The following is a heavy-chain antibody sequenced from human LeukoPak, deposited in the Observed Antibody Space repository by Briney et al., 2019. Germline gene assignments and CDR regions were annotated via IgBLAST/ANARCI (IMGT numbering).Heavy chain of an antibody. Sequence: GGSLRLSCAASGFTFSSYAMSWVRQAPGKGLEWVSAISGSGGSTYYADSVKGRFTISRDNSKNTLYLQMNSLRAEDTAVYYCAKDLYSSGWPAEYFQHWGQGTLVTVSS. CDR1: GFTFSSYA. CDR3: AKDLYSSGWPAEYFQH. V-gene: IGHV3-23*01. D-gene: IGHD6-19*01. CDR2: ISGSGGST. J-gene: IGHJ1*01.